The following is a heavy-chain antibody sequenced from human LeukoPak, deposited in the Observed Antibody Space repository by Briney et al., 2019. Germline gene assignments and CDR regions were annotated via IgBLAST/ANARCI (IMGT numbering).Heavy chain of an antibody. CDR2: ISWNSGSI. J-gene: IGHJ4*02. Sequence: PGGSLRLSCAASGFTFDDYAMHWVRHAPGTGLERVSGISWNSGSIGYADSVKGRFTISRDNAKNSLYLQMNSLRAEDTALYYCAKDIYYESSGDFDYWGQGTLVTVSS. V-gene: IGHV3-9*01. D-gene: IGHD3-22*01. CDR1: GFTFDDYA. CDR3: AKDIYYESSGDFDY.